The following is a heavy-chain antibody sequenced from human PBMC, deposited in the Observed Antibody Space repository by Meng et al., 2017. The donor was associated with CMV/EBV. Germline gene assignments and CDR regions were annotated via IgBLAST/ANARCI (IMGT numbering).Heavy chain of an antibody. V-gene: IGHV3-66*02. Sequence: GESLKISCAASGFTVSSNYMSWVRQAPGKGLEWVSVIYSGGSTYYADSVKGRFTISRDNSKNTLYLQMNSLRAENTAVYYCKIVVVPAAIRGTHGMDVWGQGTTVTVSS. J-gene: IGHJ6*02. CDR2: IYSGGST. CDR3: KIVVVPAAIRGTHGMDV. D-gene: IGHD2-2*02. CDR1: GFTVSSNY.